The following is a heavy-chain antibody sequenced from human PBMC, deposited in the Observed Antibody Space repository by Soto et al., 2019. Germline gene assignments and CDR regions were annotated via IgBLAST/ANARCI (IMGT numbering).Heavy chain of an antibody. CDR2: IKQDGSEK. Sequence: PGGSLRLSCAASGFTFSSYWMSWVRQAPGKGLEWVANIKQDGSEKYYVDSVKGRFTISRDNAKNSLYLQMNSLRAEDTAVYYCAIQIAARRREPYYTDYWGQGTLVTVSS. V-gene: IGHV3-7*03. J-gene: IGHJ4*02. CDR1: GFTFSSYW. D-gene: IGHD6-6*01. CDR3: AIQIAARRREPYYTDY.